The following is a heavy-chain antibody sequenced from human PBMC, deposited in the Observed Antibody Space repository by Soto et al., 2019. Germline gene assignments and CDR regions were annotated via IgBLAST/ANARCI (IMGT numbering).Heavy chain of an antibody. Sequence: PSETPSLTCTVFGGSISSYYCSWIRQPPGKGLEWIGYIYYSGSTNYNPSLKSRVTISVDTSKNQFSLKLSSVTAAATAVYYCASFYGPPTQAIDYWGQGTPVTVSS. D-gene: IGHD3-10*01. V-gene: IGHV4-59*01. J-gene: IGHJ4*02. CDR3: ASFYGPPTQAIDY. CDR1: GGSISSYY. CDR2: IYYSGST.